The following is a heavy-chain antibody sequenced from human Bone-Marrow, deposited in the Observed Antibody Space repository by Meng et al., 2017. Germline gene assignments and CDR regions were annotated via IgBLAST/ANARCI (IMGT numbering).Heavy chain of an antibody. D-gene: IGHD3-10*01. V-gene: IGHV3-15*01. J-gene: IGHJ4*02. CDR2: IKSKTDGGTT. CDR1: GFTFSNAW. Sequence: GGSLRLSCAASGFTFSNAWMSWVRQAPGKGLEWVGRIKSKTDGGTTDYAAPVKGRFTISRDDSKNTLYLQMNSLKTEDTAVYYCTTAFFGELFYYFDYWVQGTLVTSPQ. CDR3: TTAFFGELFYYFDY.